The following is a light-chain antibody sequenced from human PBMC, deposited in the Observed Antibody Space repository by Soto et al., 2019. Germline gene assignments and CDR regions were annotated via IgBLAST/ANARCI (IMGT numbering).Light chain of an antibody. Sequence: EIVMTQSPATLSVSPGERATLSCRASQSVYSNLAWYQQKPGQAPRLLISGASARATGIPARFTGSGSGTEFTLTISSLQSEDFAVYYCQQYNNWPLTFGGGTKVDIK. J-gene: IGKJ4*01. V-gene: IGKV3-15*01. CDR2: GAS. CDR3: QQYNNWPLT. CDR1: QSVYSN.